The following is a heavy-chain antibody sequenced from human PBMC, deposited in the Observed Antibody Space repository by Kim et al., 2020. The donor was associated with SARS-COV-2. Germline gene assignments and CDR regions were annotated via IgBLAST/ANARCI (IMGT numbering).Heavy chain of an antibody. J-gene: IGHJ4*02. V-gene: IGHV4-30-2*05. CDR3: ARVMYYYDSSGYYPGYYFDY. Sequence: RVTISVDTSKNQFSLKLSSVTAADTAVYYCARVMYYYDSSGYYPGYYFDYWGQGTLVTVSS. D-gene: IGHD3-22*01.